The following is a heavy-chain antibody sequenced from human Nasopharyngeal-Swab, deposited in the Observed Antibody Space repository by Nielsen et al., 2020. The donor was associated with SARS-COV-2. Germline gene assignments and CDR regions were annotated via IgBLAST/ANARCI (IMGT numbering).Heavy chain of an antibody. Sequence: SCAASGFTFSSYEMNWVRQAPGKGLEWLSYISSSGTTIYYADSVKGRFTIYRDNAKNSLYLQMNSLRAEDTAVYYCARKILWFGERYFDPWGQGTLVTVSS. CDR1: GFTFSSYE. D-gene: IGHD3-10*01. CDR2: ISSSGTTI. CDR3: ARKILWFGERYFDP. J-gene: IGHJ5*02. V-gene: IGHV3-48*03.